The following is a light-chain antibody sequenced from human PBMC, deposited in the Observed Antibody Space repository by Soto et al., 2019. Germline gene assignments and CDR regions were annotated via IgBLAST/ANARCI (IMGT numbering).Light chain of an antibody. Sequence: DIVMTQSPDSLAVSLGERATINCKSSRSLLHGSNNENFLAWYQQRPGQPPKLLFYWASTRQPGVPERFSGSGSETDFTLTISSLRAEDVAVYYCQQYFGIPLTFGGGTKVEIK. V-gene: IGKV4-1*01. J-gene: IGKJ4*01. CDR3: QQYFGIPLT. CDR2: WAS. CDR1: RSLLHGSNNENF.